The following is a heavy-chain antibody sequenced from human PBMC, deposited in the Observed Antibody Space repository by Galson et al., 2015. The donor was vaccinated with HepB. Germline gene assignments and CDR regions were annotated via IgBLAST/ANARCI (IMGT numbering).Heavy chain of an antibody. V-gene: IGHV5-10-1*01. D-gene: IGHD6-13*01. Sequence: QSGAEVKEPGESVKISCQASGYTFTHYWITWVRHVPGKGLEWIGRIDPIDSYTNYSPPFQGHVSISADQSVSTAYLQWRSLKASDTAIYYCARRRHSSGWYKGAFDFWGQGTVVTVSS. CDR1: GYTFTHYW. CDR3: ARRRHSSGWYKGAFDF. J-gene: IGHJ3*01. CDR2: IDPIDSYT.